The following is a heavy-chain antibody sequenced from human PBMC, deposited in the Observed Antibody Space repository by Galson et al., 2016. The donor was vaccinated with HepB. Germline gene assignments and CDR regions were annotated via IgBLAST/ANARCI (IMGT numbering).Heavy chain of an antibody. V-gene: IGHV1-46*01. CDR3: VRCRYFDWHQVLDY. J-gene: IGHJ4*02. D-gene: IGHD3-9*01. Sequence: SVKVSCKASGYTFTSYYMHWVRQAPGQGLEWMGTINPETRATTYAQQFRGRLTLTSETATTTVDLELSSLRFDDTAVYYCVRCRYFDWHQVLDYWGPGSLVIVSS. CDR1: GYTFTSYY. CDR2: INPETRAT.